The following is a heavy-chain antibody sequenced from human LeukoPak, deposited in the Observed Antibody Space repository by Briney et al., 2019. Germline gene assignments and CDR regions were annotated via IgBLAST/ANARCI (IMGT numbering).Heavy chain of an antibody. CDR3: ARTRNYDFWSGYSNWFDP. J-gene: IGHJ5*02. CDR2: IYHSGST. Sequence: TLSLTCAVSGGSISSGGYSWSWIRQPPGKGLEWIGYIYHSGSTYYNPSLKSRVTISVDTSKNQFSLKLSSVTAADTAVYYCARTRNYDFWSGYSNWFDPWGQGTLVTVSS. V-gene: IGHV4-30-2*02. D-gene: IGHD3-3*01. CDR1: GGSISSGGYS.